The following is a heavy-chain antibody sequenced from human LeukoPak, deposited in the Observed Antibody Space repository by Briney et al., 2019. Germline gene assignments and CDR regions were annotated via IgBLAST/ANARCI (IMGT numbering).Heavy chain of an antibody. J-gene: IGHJ5*02. D-gene: IGHD3-16*02. Sequence: SWXRXPXXXGLEWXXXXXXXXSTNYIPSLRSRGTISVDTSKNQSSLKLSSVTAADPAVYYCASGVRDYDYVWGSYRYKWFDPWGQGTLVTVSS. CDR3: ASGVRDYDYVWGSYRYKWFDP. V-gene: IGHV4-34*01. CDR2: XXXXXST.